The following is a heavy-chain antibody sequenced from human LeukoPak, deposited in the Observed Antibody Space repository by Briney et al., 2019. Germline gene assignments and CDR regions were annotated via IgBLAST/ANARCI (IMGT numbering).Heavy chain of an antibody. CDR1: GGSISSSYYY. J-gene: IGHJ3*02. CDR3: AWTDDAFDI. CDR2: IYYSGST. Sequence: SETLSLTCTVSGGSISSSYYYWGWIRQPPRKGLQWIGSIYYSGSTYYNPSLKSRVTISLDTSKNQFSLKLYSVTAADTAVYYCAWTDDAFDIWGQGTMVTVSS. D-gene: IGHD3/OR15-3a*01. V-gene: IGHV4-39*07.